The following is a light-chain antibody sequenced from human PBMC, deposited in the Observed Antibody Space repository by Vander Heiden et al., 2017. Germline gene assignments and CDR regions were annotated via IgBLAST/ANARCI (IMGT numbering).Light chain of an antibody. CDR1: QVISNY. V-gene: IGKV1-33*01. CDR3: QQYDTLPPAFT. CDR2: DAS. Sequence: DIQMTQSPSSLSASVGDSVTITCQAHQVISNYLNWYQQKPGKAPKLLIYDASNLETGVPSRFSGSGSWTDFTFPISSLQPEDIATYYCQQYDTLPPAFTFGPGTKVDIK. J-gene: IGKJ3*01.